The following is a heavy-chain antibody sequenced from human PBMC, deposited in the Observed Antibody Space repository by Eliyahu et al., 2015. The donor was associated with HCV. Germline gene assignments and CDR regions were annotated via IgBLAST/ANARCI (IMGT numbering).Heavy chain of an antibody. V-gene: IGHV3-30*18. CDR1: GFTFSSYG. J-gene: IGHJ4*02. CDR3: AKTVDSGWFDY. CDR2: ISYDGSNK. D-gene: IGHD6-19*01. Sequence: QVQLVESGGGVVQPGRSLRLSCAASGFTFSSYGMHWVRQAPGKGLEWVAVISYDGSNKYYADSVKGRFTISRDNSKNTLYLQMNSLRAEDTAVYYCAKTVDSGWFDYWGQGTLVTVSS.